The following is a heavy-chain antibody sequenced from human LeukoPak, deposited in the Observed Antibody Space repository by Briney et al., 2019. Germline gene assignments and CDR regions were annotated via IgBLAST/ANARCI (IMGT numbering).Heavy chain of an antibody. J-gene: IGHJ4*02. CDR2: ISWNSGSI. CDR1: GFTFDDYA. Sequence: GRSLRLSCAASGFTFDDYAMPWVRQAPGKGLEWVSGISWNSGSIGYADSVKGRFTISRDNAKNSLYLQMNSLRAEDTALYYCAKDINYGSGSYEYYFDYWGQGTLVTVSS. V-gene: IGHV3-9*01. CDR3: AKDINYGSGSYEYYFDY. D-gene: IGHD3-10*01.